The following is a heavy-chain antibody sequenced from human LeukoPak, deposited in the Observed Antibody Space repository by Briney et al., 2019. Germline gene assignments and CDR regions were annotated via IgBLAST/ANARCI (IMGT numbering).Heavy chain of an antibody. J-gene: IGHJ4*02. D-gene: IGHD5-24*01. CDR1: GGSISSGDYY. CDR3: ARGEMATIDY. Sequence: SQTLSLTCTVSGGSISSGDYYWSWIRQPPGKGLEWIGYIYYSGSTNYNPSLKSRVTISVDTSKNQFSMKLSSVTAADTAVYYCARGEMATIDYWGQGTLVTVSS. V-gene: IGHV4-61*08. CDR2: IYYSGST.